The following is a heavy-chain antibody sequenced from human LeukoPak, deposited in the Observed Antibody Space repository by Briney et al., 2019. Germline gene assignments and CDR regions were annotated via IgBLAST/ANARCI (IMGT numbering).Heavy chain of an antibody. D-gene: IGHD2-2*01. J-gene: IGHJ5*02. Sequence: SGGSLRLSCAASGFTFRTYWMNWLRQAPGKGLEWVANVNQDGSEKYYVDSVKGRFTLSNDNDKNSMYLQMNSLRAGDTAVYYCAKDQCSSTSCPDGWFDPWGQGTLVTVSS. CDR2: VNQDGSEK. CDR1: GFTFRTYW. V-gene: IGHV3-7*03. CDR3: AKDQCSSTSCPDGWFDP.